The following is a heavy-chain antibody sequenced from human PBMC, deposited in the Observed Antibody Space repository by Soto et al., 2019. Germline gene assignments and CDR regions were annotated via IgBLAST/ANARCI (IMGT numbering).Heavy chain of an antibody. D-gene: IGHD4-17*01. Sequence: SGESLKIFCKGSWYKFTTYWIGWGRQMPGKGVEWMAIIYSDDSDSRYSPSFEGQVTISANKSISTAYLQRSSPKASDTAIYYCVATYGDYLDYWGQGTLVTVSS. CDR1: WYKFTTYW. V-gene: IGHV5-51*01. CDR2: IYSDDSDS. CDR3: VATYGDYLDY. J-gene: IGHJ4*02.